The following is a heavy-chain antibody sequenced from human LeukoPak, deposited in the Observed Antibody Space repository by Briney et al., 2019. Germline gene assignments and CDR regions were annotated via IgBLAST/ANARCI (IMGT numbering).Heavy chain of an antibody. CDR1: GFTFDDYA. J-gene: IGHJ4*02. Sequence: GRSLRLSCIASGFTFDDYAMHGVRQAPGKGLEWVSGISSKSDSIGYADSVKGRFTISRDNAKNSLYLQMNSLRAEDTAFYYCAKDIGILSGYYNFDNWGQGTLVTVSS. CDR2: ISSKSDSI. V-gene: IGHV3-9*01. D-gene: IGHD3-9*01. CDR3: AKDIGILSGYYNFDN.